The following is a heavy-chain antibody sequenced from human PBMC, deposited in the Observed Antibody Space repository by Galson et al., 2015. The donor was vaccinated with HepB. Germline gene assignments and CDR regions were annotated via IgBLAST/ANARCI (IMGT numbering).Heavy chain of an antibody. V-gene: IGHV3-48*04. Sequence: SLRLSCAASGFTFSSYSMNWVRQAPGKGLEWVSYISSSSSTIYYADSVKGRFTISRDNAKDSLYLQMNSLRAEDTAVYYCARDSHVLTRKYYFDYWGQGTLVTVSS. CDR3: ARDSHVLTRKYYFDY. CDR1: GFTFSSYS. CDR2: ISSSSSTI. D-gene: IGHD2-8*01. J-gene: IGHJ4*02.